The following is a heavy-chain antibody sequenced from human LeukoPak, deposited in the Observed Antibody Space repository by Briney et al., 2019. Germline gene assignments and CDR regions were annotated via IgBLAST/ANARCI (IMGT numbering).Heavy chain of an antibody. Sequence: ASVKVSCKAFGYTFTGYYMHWVRQAPRQGLEWMGWINPNSGGTNYAQKFQGRVTMTRDTSISTAYMELSRLRSDDTAVYYCARYPGIAAAARGDYWGQGTLVTVSS. CDR1: GYTFTGYY. D-gene: IGHD6-13*01. CDR3: ARYPGIAAAARGDY. CDR2: INPNSGGT. J-gene: IGHJ4*02. V-gene: IGHV1-2*02.